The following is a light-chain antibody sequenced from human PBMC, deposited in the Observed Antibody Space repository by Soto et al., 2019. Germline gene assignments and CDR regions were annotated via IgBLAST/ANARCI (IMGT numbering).Light chain of an antibody. CDR2: NTS. CDR3: QHYGGSFI. J-gene: IGKJ3*01. V-gene: IGKV3-20*01. Sequence: EIVLTQSPGTLSLSPGEGATVSCRVSQSINSKSLVCYQRKFGQAPRLLIYNTSTRATVIPDRFSGSGSGTDFTLSISGLEHEDVAEYYCQHYGGSFIFGPGTKVDFK. CDR1: QSINSKS.